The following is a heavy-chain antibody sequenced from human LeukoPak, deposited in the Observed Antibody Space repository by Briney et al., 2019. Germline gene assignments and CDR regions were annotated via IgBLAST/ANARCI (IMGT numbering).Heavy chain of an antibody. Sequence: GGSLRLSCAASGFTFSSYSMNWVRQAPGKGLEWVSYISSSGSAIYYADSVKGRFTISRDNAKNSLYLQMDSLRDEDTAVYYCARDHAYTPDYWGQGTLVTVSS. D-gene: IGHD3-16*01. CDR2: ISSSGSAI. CDR1: GFTFSSYS. V-gene: IGHV3-48*02. J-gene: IGHJ4*02. CDR3: ARDHAYTPDY.